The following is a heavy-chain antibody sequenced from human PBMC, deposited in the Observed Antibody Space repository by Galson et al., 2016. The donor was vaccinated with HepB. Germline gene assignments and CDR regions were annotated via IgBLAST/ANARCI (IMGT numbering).Heavy chain of an antibody. J-gene: IGHJ4*02. D-gene: IGHD3-22*01. CDR3: GRGGKYYYDSSGYYSRPFDY. V-gene: IGHV3-21*01. CDR2: ISGSSAFI. CDR1: GFTFTTYS. Sequence: SLRLSCAASGFTFTTYSMNWVRQAPGKGLEWVSSISGSSAFIYYADSVRGRFTISRENAKNSVYLQMNNLRAEDTAVYYCGRGGKYYYDSSGYYSRPFDYWGQGTLVTVSS.